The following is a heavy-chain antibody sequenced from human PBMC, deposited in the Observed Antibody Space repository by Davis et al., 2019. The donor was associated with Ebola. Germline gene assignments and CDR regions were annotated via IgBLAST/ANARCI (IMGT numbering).Heavy chain of an antibody. D-gene: IGHD3-10*01. CDR1: GFTFSSYW. Sequence: HTGGSLRLSCAVSGFTFSSYWMHWVRHTPGKGLVWVARINTEGTSISYADSVKGRFTISRDNAKNTVYLQMKSLGVEDTAVFYCARDRSGSTYNGMDVWGQGTTVTVSS. V-gene: IGHV3-74*01. CDR3: ARDRSGSTYNGMDV. CDR2: INTEGTSI. J-gene: IGHJ6*02.